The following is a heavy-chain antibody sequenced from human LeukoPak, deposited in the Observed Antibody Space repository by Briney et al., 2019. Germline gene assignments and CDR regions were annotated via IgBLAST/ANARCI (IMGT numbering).Heavy chain of an antibody. V-gene: IGHV3-23*01. Sequence: PGGSLRLSCAAFGFTFSSYAMSWVRQAPGKGLEWVSAISGSGGSTYYADSVKGRFTISRDNSKNTLYLQMNSLRAEDTAVYYCANEMGKNDILTGPFYWGQGTLVTVSS. J-gene: IGHJ4*02. CDR1: GFTFSSYA. CDR2: ISGSGGST. D-gene: IGHD3-9*01. CDR3: ANEMGKNDILTGPFY.